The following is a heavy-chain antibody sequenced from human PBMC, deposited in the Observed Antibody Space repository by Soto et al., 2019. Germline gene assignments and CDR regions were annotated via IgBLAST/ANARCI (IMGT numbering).Heavy chain of an antibody. V-gene: IGHV4-34*01. CDR1: GGSFSGYY. Sequence: QVQLQQWGAGLLKPSETLSLTCAVYGGSFSGYYWSWIRQPPGKGLEWIGEINHSGSTNYNPSLKRRVTISVDTSKNQFSLKLSSVTAADTAVYYCARSTSYYDFWSGYYSASAFDIWGQGTMVTVSS. CDR3: ARSTSYYDFWSGYYSASAFDI. CDR2: INHSGST. D-gene: IGHD3-3*01. J-gene: IGHJ3*02.